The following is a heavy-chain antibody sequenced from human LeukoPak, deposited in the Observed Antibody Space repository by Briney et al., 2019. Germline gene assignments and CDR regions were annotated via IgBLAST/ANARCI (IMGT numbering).Heavy chain of an antibody. V-gene: IGHV3-21*01. CDR1: GFIFSAYS. CDR2: IKSDSSHI. Sequence: GGSLRLSCAASGFIFSAYSMNRVRQAPGKGLEWVSSIKSDSSHISYANSVRGRFTISRDNGQSSLYLQINSLRVEDTAVYYCARGVVPAAFDIWGQGTMVTVSS. CDR3: ARGVVPAAFDI. J-gene: IGHJ3*02. D-gene: IGHD2-2*01.